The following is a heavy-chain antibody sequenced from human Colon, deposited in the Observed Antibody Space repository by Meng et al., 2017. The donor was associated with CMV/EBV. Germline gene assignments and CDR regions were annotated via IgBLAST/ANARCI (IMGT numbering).Heavy chain of an antibody. D-gene: IGHD3-16*01. J-gene: IGHJ4*02. Sequence: VQLVESGGGLVQPGGSLRLSCAASGFSFSSSWMFWVRQAPARGLEWTANVKPDGSDKFYVDSVKGRFTISRDNAKNSLYLQMNSLRVEDTAVYYCTGGGYWGQGILVTASS. CDR3: TGGGY. CDR2: VKPDGSDK. V-gene: IGHV3-7*02. CDR1: GFSFSSSW.